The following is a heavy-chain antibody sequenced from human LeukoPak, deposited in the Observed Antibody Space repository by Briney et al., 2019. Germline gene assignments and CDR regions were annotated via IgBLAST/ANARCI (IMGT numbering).Heavy chain of an antibody. J-gene: IGHJ4*01. V-gene: IGHV3-21*05. Sequence: GGSLRLSCAASGFTFSSYTMDWVRQAPGKGLEWVSCIAGSSGYISYADAVKGRCTISRDNTKKSLYLQMTSLTAEDTAVYYCARDRGAHCGSDCYLGVDYWGRGPLVTVPS. D-gene: IGHD2-21*02. CDR1: GFTFSSYT. CDR2: IAGSSGYI. CDR3: ARDRGAHCGSDCYLGVDY.